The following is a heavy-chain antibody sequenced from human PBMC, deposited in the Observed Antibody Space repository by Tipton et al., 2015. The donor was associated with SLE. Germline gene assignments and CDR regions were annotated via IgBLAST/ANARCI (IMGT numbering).Heavy chain of an antibody. CDR2: FYYSGST. CDR3: ARGSRVEEELDF. J-gene: IGHJ4*02. D-gene: IGHD1-26*01. V-gene: IGHV4-59*01. Sequence: TLSLTCSVSGDSIRNYYWTWIRQPPGKGLEWMGYFYYSGSTNYNPSLKGRLTLSLDTSKSQFSLKLTSVTAADTAVYYCARGSRVEEELDFWGQGTLVTVSS. CDR1: GDSIRNYY.